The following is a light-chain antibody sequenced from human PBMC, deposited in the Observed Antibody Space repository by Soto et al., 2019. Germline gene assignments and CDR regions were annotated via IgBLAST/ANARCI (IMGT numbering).Light chain of an antibody. CDR2: GAS. V-gene: IGKV1-33*01. Sequence: DIQMTQSPSSLSASVGDRVTITCQATEDINNYLNWYQQKPGKAPKLLIYGASNLEAGVPSRFRGSGSGTDFTFTISSLQPEDIATYYCQQYDNLPITFGQGTRLEIK. CDR1: EDINNY. J-gene: IGKJ5*01. CDR3: QQYDNLPIT.